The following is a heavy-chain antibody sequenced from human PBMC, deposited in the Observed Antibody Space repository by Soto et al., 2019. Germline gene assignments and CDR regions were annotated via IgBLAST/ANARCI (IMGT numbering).Heavy chain of an antibody. CDR2: VSYDGNHK. D-gene: IGHD3-3*01. J-gene: IGHJ4*02. V-gene: IGHV3-30*18. Sequence: PGGSLRLSCAASGFSFSSSGMHWVRQGPGKGLEWVAVVSYDGNHKYYADSVKGRFTGSRDNSKNTLYLQMDSLRAEDTAVYYCAKGLWSGYYPFYSWGQGTLVTVSS. CDR1: GFSFSSSG. CDR3: AKGLWSGYYPFYS.